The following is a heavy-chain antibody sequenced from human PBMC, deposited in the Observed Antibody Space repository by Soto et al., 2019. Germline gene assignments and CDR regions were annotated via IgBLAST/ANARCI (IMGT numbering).Heavy chain of an antibody. Sequence: SETLSLTCTVSGGSISSGDYYWSWIRQPPGKGLEWIGYIYYSGSTYYNPSLKSRVTISVDTSKNQFSLKLSSVTAADTAVYYCARGRRAWSGYYFDYWGQGTLVTVSS. CDR1: GGSISSGDYY. CDR2: IYYSGST. J-gene: IGHJ4*02. V-gene: IGHV4-30-4*01. D-gene: IGHD3-3*01. CDR3: ARGRRAWSGYYFDY.